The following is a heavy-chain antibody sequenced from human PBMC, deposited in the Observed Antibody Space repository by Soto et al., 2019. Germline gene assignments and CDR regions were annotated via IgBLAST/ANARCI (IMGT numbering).Heavy chain of an antibody. D-gene: IGHD3-10*01. CDR1: GFTFSSYS. Sequence: GGSLRLSCAASGFTFSSYSMNWVRQAPGKGLEWVSSISSSSSYIYYADSVKGRFTISRDNAKNSLYLQMNSLRAEDTAVYYCARDTPVLWFGEAKMDAFDIWGQGTMVTVSS. J-gene: IGHJ3*02. CDR2: ISSSSSYI. V-gene: IGHV3-21*01. CDR3: ARDTPVLWFGEAKMDAFDI.